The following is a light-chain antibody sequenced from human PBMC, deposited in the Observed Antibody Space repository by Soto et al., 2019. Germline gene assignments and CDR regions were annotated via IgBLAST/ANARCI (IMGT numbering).Light chain of an antibody. CDR2: GAF. CDR3: QQYGTSPWT. V-gene: IGKV3-20*01. J-gene: IGKJ1*01. CDR1: EPVSTSF. Sequence: EIVLTQSPGALSLSRGERATLCCRASEPVSTSFLAWYQQKRGQPPRLLIYGAFNRATGIPDRFSGSGSGTDFTLTISRLEPEDFAVYYCQQYGTSPWTFGQGTKVYIK.